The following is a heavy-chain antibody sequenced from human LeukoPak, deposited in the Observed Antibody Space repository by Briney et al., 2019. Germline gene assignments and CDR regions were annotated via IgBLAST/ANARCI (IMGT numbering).Heavy chain of an antibody. Sequence: GESLKISCKDSGYSFTTYWIGWVRQMPGKGLEWMGIIYPGDSDTRYSPSFQGQVTISADESVSTAYLKWSSLKASDSAMYYCARVRDCSGGSCYSFHYWGQGTLVTVSS. D-gene: IGHD2-15*01. CDR1: GYSFTTYW. CDR2: IYPGDSDT. J-gene: IGHJ4*02. V-gene: IGHV5-51*01. CDR3: ARVRDCSGGSCYSFHY.